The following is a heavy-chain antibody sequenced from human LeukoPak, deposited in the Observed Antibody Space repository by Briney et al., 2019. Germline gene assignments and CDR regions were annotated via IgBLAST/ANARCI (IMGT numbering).Heavy chain of an antibody. J-gene: IGHJ4*02. CDR1: GFTFSSYW. V-gene: IGHV3-7*01. CDR3: ARSKIDY. CDR2: IKQDGSEK. Sequence: GGSLRLSCAASGFTFSSYWMSWVRQAPGKGLEWVANIKQDGSEKYYVDSVEGRFTISRDNAKNSLDLQVNSLRADDTAIYYCARSKIDYWGQGTLVTVSS. D-gene: IGHD4-11*01.